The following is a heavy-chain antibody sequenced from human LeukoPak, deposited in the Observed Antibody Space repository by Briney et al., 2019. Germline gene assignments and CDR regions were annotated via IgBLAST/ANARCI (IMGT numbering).Heavy chain of an antibody. CDR2: FSATDGSA. Sequence: PGGSLRLSCAVSGFTVSSYGMTWVRQAPGKGLEWVSAFSATDGSAQYAESVKGRFTISRDNSKNSLYLQMNSLRDEDTAVYYCAKEGFTMDFDYWGQGTLVTVSS. CDR3: AKEGFTMDFDY. CDR1: GFTVSSYG. D-gene: IGHD3-10*01. V-gene: IGHV3-23*01. J-gene: IGHJ4*02.